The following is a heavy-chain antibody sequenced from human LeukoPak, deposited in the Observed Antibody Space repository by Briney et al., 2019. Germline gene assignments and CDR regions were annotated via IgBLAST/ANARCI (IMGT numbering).Heavy chain of an antibody. J-gene: IGHJ3*02. CDR2: INPNSGGT. D-gene: IGHD3-10*01. Sequence: GASVKVSCKASGYTFTGYYMHWVRQAPRQGLEWMGWINPNSGGTNYAQKFQGRVTMTRDTSITTAYMELSRLRSDDTAVYYCARDLDYYGSGSFFNIWGQGTMVTVSS. CDR3: ARDLDYYGSGSFFNI. CDR1: GYTFTGYY. V-gene: IGHV1-2*02.